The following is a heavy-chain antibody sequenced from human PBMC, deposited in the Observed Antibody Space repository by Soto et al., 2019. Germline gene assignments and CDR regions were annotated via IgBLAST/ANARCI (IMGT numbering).Heavy chain of an antibody. CDR3: AKSFDWLLSLDY. Sequence: PGGSLRLSCAASGFTFDDYAMHWVRQAPGKGLEWVSGISWNSGNIGYADSVKGRFTISRDNAKNSLYLQMNSLRAEDTALYYCAKSFDWLLSLDYWGQGTLVTVSS. D-gene: IGHD3-9*01. J-gene: IGHJ4*02. V-gene: IGHV3-9*01. CDR2: ISWNSGNI. CDR1: GFTFDDYA.